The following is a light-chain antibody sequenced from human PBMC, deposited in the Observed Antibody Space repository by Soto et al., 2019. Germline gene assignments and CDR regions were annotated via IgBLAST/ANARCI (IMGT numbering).Light chain of an antibody. CDR3: QQYSNWPPIT. CDR2: DTS. J-gene: IGKJ5*01. V-gene: IGKV3-15*01. Sequence: ETVMTQSPGTLSVSLGERATLSCRASQSVSIHLAWYQQKPGQAPRLLIYDTSTRATGIPARFSGSGSGTEFTLTISSLQSEDFAVYYCQQYSNWPPITFG. CDR1: QSVSIH.